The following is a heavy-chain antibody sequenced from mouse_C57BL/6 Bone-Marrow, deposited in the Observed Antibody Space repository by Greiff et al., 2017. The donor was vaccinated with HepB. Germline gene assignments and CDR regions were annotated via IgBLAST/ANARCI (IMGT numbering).Heavy chain of an antibody. CDR2: IRNKANGYTT. Sequence: EVQGVESGGGLVQPGGSLSLSCAASGFTFTDYYMSWVRQPPGKALEWLGFIRNKANGYTTEYSASVKCRFTISRDTSQSILYLQLNALRADDSATYYYASLALWYFDVWGTGTTVTVSS. CDR1: GFTFTDYY. J-gene: IGHJ1*03. V-gene: IGHV7-3*01. CDR3: ASLALWYFDV.